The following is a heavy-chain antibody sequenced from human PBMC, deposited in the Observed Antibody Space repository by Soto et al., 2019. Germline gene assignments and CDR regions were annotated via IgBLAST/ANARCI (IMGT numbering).Heavy chain of an antibody. V-gene: IGHV3-30*03. Sequence: GGSLRLSCADSGLSFSSYGMHWVRQAPGEGLEWVAAISYDGSNKNYLASVEGRFTISRDNSKNTLYLQMNALRPEDTAVYYCARGPTHGAFDLWGQGTMVTVSS. CDR2: ISYDGSNK. J-gene: IGHJ3*01. CDR3: ARGPTHGAFDL. CDR1: GLSFSSYG.